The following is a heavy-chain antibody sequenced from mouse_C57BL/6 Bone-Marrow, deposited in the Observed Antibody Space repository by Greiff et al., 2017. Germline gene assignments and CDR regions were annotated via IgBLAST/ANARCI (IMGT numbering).Heavy chain of an antibody. V-gene: IGHV5-12*01. J-gene: IGHJ1*03. CDR3: ARQGGSAGYFDV. CDR2: ISNGGGST. CDR1: GFTFSDYY. D-gene: IGHD1-1*01. Sequence: EVKVVESGGGLVQPGGSLKLSCAASGFTFSDYYMDWVRQTPEKRLEWVAYISNGGGSTYYPDTVKGRFTISRDNAKNTLYLQMSRLKSEDTAMYYCARQGGSAGYFDVWGTGTTVTVSS.